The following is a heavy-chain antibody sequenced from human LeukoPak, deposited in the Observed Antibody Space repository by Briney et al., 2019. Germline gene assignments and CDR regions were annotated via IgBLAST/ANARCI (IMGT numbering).Heavy chain of an antibody. CDR2: INPNSGGT. D-gene: IGHD6-19*01. V-gene: IGHV1-2*02. CDR3: ARISHSSGWSFDY. J-gene: IGHJ4*02. CDR1: GYTFTGYY. Sequence: ASVKVSCKASGYTFTGYYMHWVRQAPGQGLEWMGWINPNSGGTNYAQKFQSRVTMTRDTSISTAYMELSRLRSDDTAVYYCARISHSSGWSFDYWGQGTLVTVSS.